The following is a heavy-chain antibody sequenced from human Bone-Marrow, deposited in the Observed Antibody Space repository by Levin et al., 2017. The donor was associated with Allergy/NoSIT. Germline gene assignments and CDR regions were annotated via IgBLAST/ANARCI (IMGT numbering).Heavy chain of an antibody. CDR1: GGSFSNYA. V-gene: IGHV1-69*13. J-gene: IGHJ5*02. CDR3: ARNRQEPGEADRTAYGFDP. D-gene: IGHD3/OR15-3a*01. Sequence: SVKVSCKSFGGSFSNYALTWVRQAPGQGLEWMGGIIPAFGTIIYAQKFQGRVTISADESTSTAYMEMTSLTSEDTAVYYCARNRQEPGEADRTAYGFDPWGQGTLVTVSS. CDR2: IIPAFGTI.